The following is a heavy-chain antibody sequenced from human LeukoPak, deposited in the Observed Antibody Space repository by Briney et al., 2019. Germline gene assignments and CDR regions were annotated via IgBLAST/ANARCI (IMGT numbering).Heavy chain of an antibody. J-gene: IGHJ4*02. V-gene: IGHV3-11*04. CDR1: GFTFSDYY. D-gene: IGHD3-22*01. CDR2: ISSSGSTI. CDR3: ARDFYDSSGYYYDY. Sequence: GGSLRLSCAASGFTFSDYYMSWIRQAPGKGLEGVSYISSSGSTIYYADSVKGRFTISRDNAKNSLYLQMNSLRAEDTAVYYCARDFYDSSGYYYDYWGQGTLVTVSS.